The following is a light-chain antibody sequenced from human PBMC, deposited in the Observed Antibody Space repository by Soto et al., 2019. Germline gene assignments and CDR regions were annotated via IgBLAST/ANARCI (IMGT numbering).Light chain of an antibody. J-gene: IGKJ1*01. CDR3: QHYNSYSEA. CDR1: QSISDW. V-gene: IGKV1-5*03. Sequence: DIQMTQSPSTLSASVGDRVTITCLASQSISDWLAWYQQKPGKAPKLLIYRASSLESGVPSRFSGSGSGTEFTLTISSLQPDDFATYYCQHYNSYSEAFGQGTKVDI. CDR2: RAS.